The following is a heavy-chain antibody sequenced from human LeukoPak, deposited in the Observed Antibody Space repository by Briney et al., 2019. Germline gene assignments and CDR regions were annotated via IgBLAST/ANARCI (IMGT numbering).Heavy chain of an antibody. D-gene: IGHD1-26*01. V-gene: IGHV1-18*01. Sequence: ASVKVSCKASGYTFTGYGISWVRQAPGQGREWMGWISAYNGNTNYAQKLQGRVTMTTDTSTSTDYMELRSLGFEDTAVYYCAKDNSVGDIAWWFDPWGQGTLVTVSS. J-gene: IGHJ5*02. CDR3: AKDNSVGDIAWWFDP. CDR1: GYTFTGYG. CDR2: ISAYNGNT.